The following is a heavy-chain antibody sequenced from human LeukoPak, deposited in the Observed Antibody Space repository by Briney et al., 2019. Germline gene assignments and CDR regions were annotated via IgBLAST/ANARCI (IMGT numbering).Heavy chain of an antibody. CDR1: RFTFRSYW. CDR2: INSDGSST. Sequence: GGSLRLSCAASRFTFRSYWMHWVRQAPGKGLVWVSRINSDGSSTNYADSVKGRFAISRDNAKNMLYLQMNSLRAEDTAVYYCAREDTRYSGSGNYYYYGMDVWGQGTTVTVSS. V-gene: IGHV3-74*01. D-gene: IGHD3-10*01. CDR3: AREDTRYSGSGNYYYYGMDV. J-gene: IGHJ6*02.